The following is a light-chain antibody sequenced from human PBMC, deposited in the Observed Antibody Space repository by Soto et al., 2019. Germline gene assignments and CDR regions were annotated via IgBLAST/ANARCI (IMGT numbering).Light chain of an antibody. CDR3: KQRSDWFT. V-gene: IGKV3-11*01. Sequence: EIVMTQSPVTLSGSPAERATLSCRASQSVSSNLAWYQQKPGQAPRLLIYDASNRATGIPVRFSGSGSGTDFTLTISSLEPEDFGLYYCKQRSDWFTGGQGTRLEIK. J-gene: IGKJ5*01. CDR2: DAS. CDR1: QSVSSN.